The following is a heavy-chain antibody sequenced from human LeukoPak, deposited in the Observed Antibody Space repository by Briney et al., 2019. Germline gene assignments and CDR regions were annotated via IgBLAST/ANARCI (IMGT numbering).Heavy chain of an antibody. CDR1: GCSFTSDR. J-gene: IGHJ1*01. Sequence: KAGESLKISCKASGCSFTSDRIGWVRQMPGKGLEWMGIIYPGDSDTRYSPSCQGQVTISADKSISTAYLQWRSLKASDSAMYYCATYGDYTQFQHWGQGTLVTVSS. V-gene: IGHV5-51*01. CDR2: IYPGDSDT. D-gene: IGHD4-17*01. CDR3: ATYGDYTQFQH.